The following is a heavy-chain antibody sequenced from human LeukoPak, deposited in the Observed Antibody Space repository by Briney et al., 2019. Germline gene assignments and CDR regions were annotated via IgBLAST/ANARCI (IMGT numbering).Heavy chain of an antibody. CDR2: INHSGST. V-gene: IGHV4-34*01. CDR1: GGSFSGYY. D-gene: IGHD3-16*02. J-gene: IGHJ4*02. Sequence: PSGTLSLTCAVYGGSFSGYYWSWIRQPPGKGLEWIGEINHSGSTNYNPSITSRGTISVDTSQNQFSLKLSSLPAAGTAVYYCERRTSYDYVWGSYRDPAFDYWGQGTLVTVSS. CDR3: ERRTSYDYVWGSYRDPAFDY.